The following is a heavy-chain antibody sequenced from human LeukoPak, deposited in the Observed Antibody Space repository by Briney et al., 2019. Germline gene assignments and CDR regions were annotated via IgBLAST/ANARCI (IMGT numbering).Heavy chain of an antibody. V-gene: IGHV4-34*01. CDR2: INHSGST. Sequence: SETLSLTCAVYGGSFSGYYWSWIRQPPGKGLEWIGEINHSGSTNYNPSLKSRVTISVDTSKNQFSLKLSSVTAADTAVYYCARRLLTYYYGSGTYGGYFDYWGQGTLVTVSS. CDR1: GGSFSGYY. D-gene: IGHD3-10*01. CDR3: ARRLLTYYYGSGTYGGYFDY. J-gene: IGHJ4*02.